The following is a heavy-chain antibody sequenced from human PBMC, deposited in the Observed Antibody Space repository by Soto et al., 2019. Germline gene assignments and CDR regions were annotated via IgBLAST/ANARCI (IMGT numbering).Heavy chain of an antibody. CDR2: IYCSGST. D-gene: IGHD2-21*02. J-gene: IGHJ5*02. Sequence: PSETLSLTCTVPGRSISGYYWSWIRQPPGKGLEWIGYIYCSGSTNYNPSLKSRVTISVDTSKNQFSLKVSSVTAADTAVYYCARDGSAYCGGDCYSNWFDPWGPGTLVTVFS. V-gene: IGHV4-59*01. CDR3: ARDGSAYCGGDCYSNWFDP. CDR1: GRSISGYY.